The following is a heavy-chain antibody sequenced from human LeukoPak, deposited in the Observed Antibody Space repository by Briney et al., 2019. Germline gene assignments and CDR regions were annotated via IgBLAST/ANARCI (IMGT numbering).Heavy chain of an antibody. CDR3: AKDERNWNYNLASQTYD. D-gene: IGHD1-7*01. CDR1: GFRFSSYA. CDR2: ISGSGVST. J-gene: IGHJ4*02. V-gene: IGHV3-23*01. Sequence: GGSLRLSRAASGFRFSSYAMSWVRQAPGKGLEWVSAISGSGVSTYYADSVKGRFTVSRDNSKNTLYLQMSSLRAEDTAVYYCAKDERNWNYNLASQTYDWGQGTLVTVSS.